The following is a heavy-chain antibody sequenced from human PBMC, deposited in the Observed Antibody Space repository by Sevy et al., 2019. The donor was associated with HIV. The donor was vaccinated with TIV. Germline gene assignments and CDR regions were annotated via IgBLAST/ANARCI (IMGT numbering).Heavy chain of an antibody. J-gene: IGHJ4*02. CDR3: AKPLGYCTNGVCLRLYYFDY. CDR2: ISYDGSNK. V-gene: IGHV3-30*18. D-gene: IGHD2-8*01. Sequence: GGSLRLSCAASGFTFSSHGMHWVRQAPGKGLEWVAVISYDGSNKYYADSVKGRFTISRDNSKNTLYLQMNSLRAEDTAVYYCAKPLGYCTNGVCLRLYYFDYWGQGTLVTVSS. CDR1: GFTFSSHG.